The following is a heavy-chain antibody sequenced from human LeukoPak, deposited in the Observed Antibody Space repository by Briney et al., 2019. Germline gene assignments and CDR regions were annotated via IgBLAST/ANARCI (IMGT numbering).Heavy chain of an antibody. D-gene: IGHD2-2*01. CDR3: ARVVAADHYFDY. CDR1: GFTFSTYS. J-gene: IGHJ4*02. V-gene: IGHV3-21*01. CDR2: ISSSSSYI. Sequence: PGGSLRLSCAASGFTFSTYSMYWVRQAPGKGLEWVSSISSSSSYIYYADSVKGRFTISRDNAKNSLYLQMNSLRAEDTAVYYCARVVAADHYFDYWGQGTLVTVSS.